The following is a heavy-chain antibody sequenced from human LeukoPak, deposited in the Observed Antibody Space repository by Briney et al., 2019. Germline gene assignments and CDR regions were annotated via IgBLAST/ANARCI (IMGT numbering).Heavy chain of an antibody. D-gene: IGHD6-19*01. Sequence: GASVKVSCKASGYPFTSYDINWVRQATGQGLEWMGWMNPNSGNTGYAQKFQGRVTMTRNTSISTAYMELSSLRSEDTAVYYCARTHRKQWLANYFDYWGQGTLVTVSS. V-gene: IGHV1-8*01. J-gene: IGHJ4*02. CDR2: MNPNSGNT. CDR3: ARTHRKQWLANYFDY. CDR1: GYPFTSYD.